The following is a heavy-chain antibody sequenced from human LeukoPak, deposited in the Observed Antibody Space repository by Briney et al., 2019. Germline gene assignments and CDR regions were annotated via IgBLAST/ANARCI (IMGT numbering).Heavy chain of an antibody. CDR1: GGSISSGGYY. J-gene: IGHJ6*02. Sequence: PSETLSLTCTVSGGSISSGGYYWSWIRQPPGKGLEWIGYIYHSGSTYYNPSLKSRVTISVDRSKNQFSLNLSSVTAADTAVYYCARDVRYYDSNGYYIHYYAMDVWGQGTTVTVSS. CDR3: ARDVRYYDSNGYYIHYYAMDV. V-gene: IGHV4-30-2*01. D-gene: IGHD3-22*01. CDR2: IYHSGST.